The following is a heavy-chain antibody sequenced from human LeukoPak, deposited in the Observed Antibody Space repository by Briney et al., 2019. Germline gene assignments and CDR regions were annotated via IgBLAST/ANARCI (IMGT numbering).Heavy chain of an antibody. CDR3: AKVTRPTYYYDSSSAFDI. CDR2: VSYDGTNK. Sequence: GGSLRLSCVASGFIFSSYGMHWVRQAPGKGLEWVAAVSYDGTNKYYVDSVKGRFTISRDNSKNTLYLQMNSLRAEDTAVYYCAKVTRPTYYYDSSSAFDIWGQGTMVTVSS. J-gene: IGHJ3*02. D-gene: IGHD3-22*01. CDR1: GFIFSSYG. V-gene: IGHV3-30*18.